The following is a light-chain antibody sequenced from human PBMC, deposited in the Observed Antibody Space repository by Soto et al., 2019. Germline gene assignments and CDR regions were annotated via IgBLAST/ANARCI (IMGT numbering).Light chain of an antibody. J-gene: IGKJ2*01. CDR2: GAS. V-gene: IGKV3-20*01. CDR3: QHYGGSPPVT. CDR1: QSVSSSY. Sequence: EIVLTQSPGTLSLSPGERATLSCRAGQSVSSSYLAWYQQKPGLAPRLLIYGASSRATGIPDRFSGSGSGADFTLTISRLEPEDFAVYYCQHYGGSPPVTFGQGTKLEIK.